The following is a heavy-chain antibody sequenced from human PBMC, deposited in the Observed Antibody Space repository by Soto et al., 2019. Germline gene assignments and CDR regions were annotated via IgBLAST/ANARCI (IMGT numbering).Heavy chain of an antibody. CDR1: GFTFSNAW. J-gene: IGHJ6*02. V-gene: IGHV3-15*07. Sequence: GGSLRLSCAASGFTFSNAWMNWVRQAPGKGLEWVGRIKSKTDGGTTDYAAPVKGRFTISRDDSKNTLYLQMNSLKTEDTAVYYCTTPPRWNYDFRSGYYVDYYYGMDVWGQGTTVTVSS. CDR2: IKSKTDGGTT. CDR3: TTPPRWNYDFRSGYYVDYYYGMDV. D-gene: IGHD3-3*01.